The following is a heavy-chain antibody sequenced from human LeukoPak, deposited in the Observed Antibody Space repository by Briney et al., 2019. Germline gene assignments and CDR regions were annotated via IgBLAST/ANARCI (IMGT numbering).Heavy chain of an antibody. CDR2: INGYNANT. J-gene: IGHJ4*02. V-gene: IGHV1-18*01. CDR1: GYTFTNYG. Sequence: ASVKVSCKASGYTFTNYGISWVRQAPGQGLEWMGWINGYNANTKYAQKAQGRFTLTTDTSTSTVYMDLRSLRSEDTAVYFCARDGGGVGYDYWGQGALVIVSS. CDR3: ARDGGGVGYDY. D-gene: IGHD1-26*01.